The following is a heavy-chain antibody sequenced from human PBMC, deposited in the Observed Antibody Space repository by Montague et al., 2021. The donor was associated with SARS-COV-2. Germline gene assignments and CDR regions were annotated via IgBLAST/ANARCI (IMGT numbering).Heavy chain of an antibody. Sequence: SETLSLTCTVSGVSVTGYYWSWIRQPPGMGLEWVGDVLYNKGTNFNPSLKSRVAISVDTSKNQFSLRLTSVTAADTAFYYCVRHSHYDGLNGPPAFWDQGTLVTVSS. J-gene: IGHJ4*02. D-gene: IGHD3-9*01. CDR3: VRHSHYDGLNGPPAF. V-gene: IGHV4-59*08. CDR1: GVSVTGYY. CDR2: VLYNKGT.